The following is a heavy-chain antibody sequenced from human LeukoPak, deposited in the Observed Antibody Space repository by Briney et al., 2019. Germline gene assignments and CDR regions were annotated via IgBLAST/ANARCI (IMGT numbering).Heavy chain of an antibody. J-gene: IGHJ5*02. CDR2: IYYSGST. CDR3: VRGITMVRGLSWFDP. D-gene: IGHD3-10*01. V-gene: IGHV4-59*12. Sequence: SETLSLTCTVSGGSISSYYWSWIRQPPGKGLEWIGYIYYSGSTNYNPSLKSRVTISVDTSKNQFSLKLTSVTPADTAVYYCVRGITMVRGLSWFDPWGQGTLVTVSS. CDR1: GGSISSYY.